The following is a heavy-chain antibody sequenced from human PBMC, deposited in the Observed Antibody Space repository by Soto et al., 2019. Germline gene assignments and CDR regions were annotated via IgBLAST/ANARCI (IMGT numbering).Heavy chain of an antibody. Sequence: EVQLLESGGGLVQPGGSLRLSCAASGFTFSSYAMSWVRQAPGKGLEWVSAISGRGGSTYYADSVKGRFTISRDNSKNTLYLQMDSLRAEDTAVYYCAKDIRVVIWGLRGYWGQGTLVTVSS. CDR1: GFTFSSYA. CDR3: AKDIRVVIWGLRGY. D-gene: IGHD2-21*01. CDR2: ISGRGGST. J-gene: IGHJ4*02. V-gene: IGHV3-23*01.